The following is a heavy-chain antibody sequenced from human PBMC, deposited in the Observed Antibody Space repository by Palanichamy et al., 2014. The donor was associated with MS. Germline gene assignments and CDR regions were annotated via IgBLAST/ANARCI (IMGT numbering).Heavy chain of an antibody. CDR2: IYYTGST. V-gene: IGHV4-59*01. J-gene: IGHJ3*02. D-gene: IGHD1-26*01. Sequence: QVHLQNSGPGLVKPSETLSLICTVSGDSISSHYYWTWIRQSPGKGLEWIGYIYYTGSTKHNPSLKGRVTISGDTSKNQVSLKLRSVIAADTAFYYCARSEWGYAFDIWGQGTMVTVPS. CDR3: ARSEWGYAFDI. CDR1: GDSISSHYY.